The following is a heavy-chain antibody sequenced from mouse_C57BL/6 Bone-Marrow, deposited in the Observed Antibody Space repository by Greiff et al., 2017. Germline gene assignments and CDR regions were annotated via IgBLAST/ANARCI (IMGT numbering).Heavy chain of an antibody. J-gene: IGHJ3*01. Sequence: VKLMESGAELARPGASVKLSCKASGYTFTSYGISWVKQRTGQGLEWIGEIYPRSGNTYYNEKFKGKATLTADKSSSTAYMELRSLTSEDSAVYFCARRDTPFAYWGQGTLVTVSA. CDR3: ARRDTPFAY. CDR1: GYTFTSYG. CDR2: IYPRSGNT. D-gene: IGHD5-1-1*01. V-gene: IGHV1-81*01.